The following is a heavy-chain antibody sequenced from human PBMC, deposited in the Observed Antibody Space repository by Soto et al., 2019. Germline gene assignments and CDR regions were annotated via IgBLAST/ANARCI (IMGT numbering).Heavy chain of an antibody. J-gene: IGHJ2*01. D-gene: IGHD3-22*01. V-gene: IGHV3-30*18. CDR1: GFTFSSYG. Sequence: QVQLVESGGGVVQPGRSLRLSCAASGFTFSSYGMHWVRQAPGKGLEWVAVISYDGSNKYYADSVKGRFTISRDNSKNPLYLQMNSLRAEDTGVYYCAKDPGSSGMKRYFDLWGRGTLVTVSS. CDR3: AKDPGSSGMKRYFDL. CDR2: ISYDGSNK.